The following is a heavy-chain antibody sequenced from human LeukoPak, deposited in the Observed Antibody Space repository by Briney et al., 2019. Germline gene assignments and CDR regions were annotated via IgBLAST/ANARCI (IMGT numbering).Heavy chain of an antibody. J-gene: IGHJ4*02. V-gene: IGHV4-61*05. D-gene: IGHD6-13*01. CDR2: IYYSGST. CDR3: ARTLAAAGLRISYYFDY. CDR1: GGSISSSSYY. Sequence: ASETLSLTCTVSGGSISSSSYYWGWIRQPPGKGLEWIGYIYYSGSTNYNPSLKSRVTISVDTSKNQFSLKLSSVTAADTAVYYCARTLAAAGLRISYYFDYWGQGTLVTVSS.